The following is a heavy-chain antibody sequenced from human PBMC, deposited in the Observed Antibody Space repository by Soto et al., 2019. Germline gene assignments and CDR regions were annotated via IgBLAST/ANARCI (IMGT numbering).Heavy chain of an antibody. CDR3: ASVGHHYYYGSGSYDY. D-gene: IGHD3-10*01. CDR1: GFTFSTQW. CDR2: IKGDGSGT. Sequence: GGSLRLSCIASGFTFSTQWMHWVRQAPGKGLVWVSRIKGDGSGTKYADYVKGLFTISRENAKSAVYLQMDSLSAEDTAVYYCASVGHHYYYGSGSYDYWGQGVLVTVSS. J-gene: IGHJ4*02. V-gene: IGHV3-74*01.